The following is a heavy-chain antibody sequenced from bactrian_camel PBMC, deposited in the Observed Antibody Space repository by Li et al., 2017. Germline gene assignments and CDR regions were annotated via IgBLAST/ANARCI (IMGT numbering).Heavy chain of an antibody. CDR3: AADPSTPVHCFAGFCATGGGRCW. CDR2: LDSDGRI. V-gene: IGHV3S10*01. D-gene: IGHD2*01. CDR1: VSSANDYC. Sequence: DVQLVESGGGSVQAGGSLRLSCAVSVSSANDYCLGWFRQASGKEREWVGSLDSDGRINYADSVKGRFSISKDNARNWLDLQMDSLEPGDTATYHCAADPSTPVHCFAGFCATGGGRCWRGQGTQVTVS. J-gene: IGHJ4*01.